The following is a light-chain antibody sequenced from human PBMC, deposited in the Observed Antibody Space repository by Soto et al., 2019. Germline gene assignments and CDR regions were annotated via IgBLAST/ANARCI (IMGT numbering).Light chain of an antibody. J-gene: IGLJ3*02. CDR2: EVT. Sequence: QSALTQPPSASGSPGQSVTISCSGTSSDAGGYNFVSWYQQHPGKAPKLIIFEVTKRPSGVPDRFSGSKSGNTASLTVSGLQADDEADYLCSSYGGSNNLVFGGGTKLTVL. CDR1: SSDAGGYNF. V-gene: IGLV2-8*01. CDR3: SSYGGSNNLV.